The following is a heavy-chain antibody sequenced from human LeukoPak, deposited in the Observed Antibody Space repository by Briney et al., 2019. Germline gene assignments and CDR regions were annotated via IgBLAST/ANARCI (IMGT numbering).Heavy chain of an antibody. J-gene: IGHJ6*02. CDR3: ATYIQRPPGMDV. Sequence: PGGSLRLSCAVSGLTFSDYRMIWVRQAPEKRLEWVAVTADADDVIQYADSVKGRFTISTDKSKNTVYLQMNSLRAEDTALYFCATYIQRPPGMDVWGQGTTVTVSS. D-gene: IGHD2-15*01. V-gene: IGHV3-23*01. CDR2: TADADDVI. CDR1: GLTFSDYR.